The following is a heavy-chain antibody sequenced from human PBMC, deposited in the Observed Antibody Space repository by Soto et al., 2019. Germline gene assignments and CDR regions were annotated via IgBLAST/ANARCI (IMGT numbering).Heavy chain of an antibody. V-gene: IGHV4-34*01. CDR3: ARGFAERYFDWLSLTGYLGSAYGMDV. CDR1: GDSFSGNY. Sequence: SETLSLTCAVNGDSFSGNYWTWIRQPPGKGLQWIGEINYSGSTNYNPSLKSRVSMLVDTSKNQFSLKLRSVTAADTAIYYCARGFAERYFDWLSLTGYLGSAYGMDVWGQGTTVTVSS. J-gene: IGHJ6*02. D-gene: IGHD3-9*01. CDR2: INYSGST.